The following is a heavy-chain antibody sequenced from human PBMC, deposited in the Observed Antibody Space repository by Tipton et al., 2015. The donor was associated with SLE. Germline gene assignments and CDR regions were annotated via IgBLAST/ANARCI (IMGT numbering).Heavy chain of an antibody. Sequence: QVQLVQSGAEVKKPGASVKVFCKASGYTFTSYDINWVRQAPGQGLEWMGGIIPIFGTANYAQKFQGRVTITADKSTSTAYMELSSLRSEDTAVYYWAREVTQGNGGFDYWGQGTLVTVSS. J-gene: IGHJ4*02. CDR2: IIPIFGTA. D-gene: IGHD2-21*02. CDR1: GYTFTSYD. V-gene: IGHV1-69*06. CDR3: AREVTQGNGGFDY.